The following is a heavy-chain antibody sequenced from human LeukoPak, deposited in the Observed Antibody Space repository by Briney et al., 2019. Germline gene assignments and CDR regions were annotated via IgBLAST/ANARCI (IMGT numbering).Heavy chain of an antibody. Sequence: ASVKVSCKASGYTFTSYYMHWVRQAPGQRLEWMGWINAGNGNTKYSQKFQGRVTITRDTSASTAYMELSSLRSEDTAVYYCARSRGYSGYDGGGRFDPWGQGTLVTVSS. CDR1: GYTFTSYY. CDR3: ARSRGYSGYDGGGRFDP. J-gene: IGHJ5*02. D-gene: IGHD5-12*01. V-gene: IGHV1-3*01. CDR2: INAGNGNT.